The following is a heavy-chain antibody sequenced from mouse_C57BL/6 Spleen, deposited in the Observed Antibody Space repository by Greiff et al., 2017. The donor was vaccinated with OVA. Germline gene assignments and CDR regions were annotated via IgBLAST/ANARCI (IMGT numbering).Heavy chain of an antibody. CDR3: ARSGGYDGWYFDV. V-gene: IGHV1-22*01. J-gene: IGHJ1*03. CDR2: INPNNGGT. Sequence: VQLKESGPELVKPGASVKMSCKASGYTFTDYNMHWVKQSHGKSLEWIGYINPNNGGTSYNQKFKGKATLTVNKSSSTAYMELRSLTSEDSAVYYCARSGGYDGWYFDVWGTGTTVTVSS. D-gene: IGHD2-2*01. CDR1: GYTFTDYN.